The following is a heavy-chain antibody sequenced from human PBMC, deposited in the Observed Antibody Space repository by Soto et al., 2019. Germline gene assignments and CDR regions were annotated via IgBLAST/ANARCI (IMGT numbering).Heavy chain of an antibody. J-gene: IGHJ4*02. D-gene: IGHD3-22*01. V-gene: IGHV1-18*01. CDR1: GYTFTSYG. CDR2: ISAYNGNT. CDR3: ARETLRGYYYDSSGYYSGYFDY. Sequence: ASVKVSCKASGYTFTSYGISWVRQAPGQGLEWMGWISAYNGNTNYAQKLQGRVTMTTDTSTSTAYMELRSLRSDDTAVYYCARETLRGYYYDSSGYYSGYFDYWGQGTLVTVSS.